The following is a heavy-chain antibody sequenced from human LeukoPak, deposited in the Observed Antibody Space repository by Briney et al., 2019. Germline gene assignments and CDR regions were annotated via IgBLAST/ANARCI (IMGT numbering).Heavy chain of an antibody. CDR2: ISVSGSST. D-gene: IGHD6-13*01. Sequence: AGSLSLSCAVSGFSFSSYALSWVRKPPAKGLEWVSAISVSGSSTYYADTVKGRFTISIDNSKNTLYLQMNSLRAEDTAVYYCAKAIHGIAAAVSQHWGQGTLVTVSS. CDR1: GFSFSSYA. J-gene: IGHJ1*01. CDR3: AKAIHGIAAAVSQH. V-gene: IGHV3-23*01.